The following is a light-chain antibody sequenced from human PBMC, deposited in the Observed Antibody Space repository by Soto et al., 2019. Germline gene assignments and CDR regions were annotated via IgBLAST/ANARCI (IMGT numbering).Light chain of an antibody. CDR2: DAS. J-gene: IGKJ3*01. CDR3: QQSAT. Sequence: IVLAHSPATLSFSPGEIATLSCRASQSVSRHLAWYQQKPCQAPRLLIYDASNRATGIPARFSGSGSGTDFTLTISRLEPEDFAVYYCQQSATFGPGTKVDIK. CDR1: QSVSRH. V-gene: IGKV3-11*01.